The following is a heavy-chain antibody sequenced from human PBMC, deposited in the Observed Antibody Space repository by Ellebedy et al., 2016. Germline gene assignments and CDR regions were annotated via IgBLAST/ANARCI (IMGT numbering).Heavy chain of an antibody. D-gene: IGHD2-15*01. J-gene: IGHJ4*02. V-gene: IGHV3-23*01. CDR3: AREDSSGGSPERG. CDR2: ISGSGGNT. CDR1: GFTFSTYA. Sequence: GESLKISXAASGFTFSTYAMSWVRQAPGKGLEWVSAISGSGGNTYYADAVKGRFTISRDNAKNSLYLQMNSLRAEDTAVYYCAREDSSGGSPERGWGQGTLVTVSS.